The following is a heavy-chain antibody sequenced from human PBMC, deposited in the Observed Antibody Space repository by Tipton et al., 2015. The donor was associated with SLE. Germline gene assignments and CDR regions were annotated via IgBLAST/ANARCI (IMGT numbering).Heavy chain of an antibody. CDR2: IYYSGST. CDR3: ARCEVVVAATHLDY. CDR1: GGSFSGYY. J-gene: IGHJ4*02. V-gene: IGHV4-34*09. Sequence: TLSLTCAVYGGSFSGYYWSWIRQPPGKGLEWIGYIYYSGSTYYNPSLKSRVTISVDTSKNQFSLKLSSVTAADTAVYYCARCEVVVAATHLDYWGQGTLVTVSS. D-gene: IGHD2-15*01.